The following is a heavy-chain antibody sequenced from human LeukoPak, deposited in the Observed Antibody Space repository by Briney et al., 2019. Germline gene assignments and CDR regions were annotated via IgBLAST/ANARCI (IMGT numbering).Heavy chain of an antibody. CDR3: AKDMRIAATGGAFDI. D-gene: IGHD6-13*01. CDR2: ISGDGGVT. J-gene: IGHJ3*02. Sequence: GGSLRLSCAASDFTFDDYAMHWVRQAPGKGLEWVSLISGDGGVTYYADSVKGRFTISRDNSKNSLYLQMNSLRTEDTALYYCAKDMRIAATGGAFDIWGQGTMVTVSS. V-gene: IGHV3-43*02. CDR1: DFTFDDYA.